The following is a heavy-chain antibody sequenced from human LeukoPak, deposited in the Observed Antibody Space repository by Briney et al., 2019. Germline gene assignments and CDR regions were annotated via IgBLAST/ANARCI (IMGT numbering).Heavy chain of an antibody. V-gene: IGHV1-2*06. J-gene: IGHJ4*02. Sequence: GASVKVSCKASGYTFTGHYMHWVRQAPGQGLEWLGRINPNSGGTNYAQKFQGRVTMTRDTSISTAYMELSRLRSDDTAVYYCARDRAIIVGATPGIGYWGQGTLVTVSS. CDR2: INPNSGGT. CDR3: ARDRAIIVGATPGIGY. D-gene: IGHD1-26*01. CDR1: GYTFTGHY.